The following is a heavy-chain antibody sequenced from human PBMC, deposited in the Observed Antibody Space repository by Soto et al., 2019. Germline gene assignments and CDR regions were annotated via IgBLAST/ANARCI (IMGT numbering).Heavy chain of an antibody. CDR2: ISSSGSTI. CDR1: GFTFSSYE. CDR3: ARDFGYYYYVMDV. D-gene: IGHD3-10*01. Sequence: EVQLLESGGGLVQPGGSLRLSCAASGFTFSSYEMNWVRQAPGKGLDWVSYISSSGSTIYYADSVKCRFTIARDNAKNALSLQMNSLKAEDTAVDYCARDFGYYYYVMDVWGQETTVTVSS. J-gene: IGHJ6*02. V-gene: IGHV3-48*03.